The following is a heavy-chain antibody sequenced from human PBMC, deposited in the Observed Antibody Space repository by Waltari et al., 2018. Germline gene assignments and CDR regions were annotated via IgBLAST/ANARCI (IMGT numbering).Heavy chain of an antibody. J-gene: IGHJ4*02. V-gene: IGHV3-30*17. Sequence: QGRLVESGGGVVQPGRSLPLSCEVSGISVSSYAMHWVRQAPGKGLEWVAVISFDGNDIYFADSVKGRFTITRDNSKSTLYLQMNSLTPEDTAIYYCTRDGHSYFYGSWSDYWGQGALVTVSS. CDR1: GISVSSYA. D-gene: IGHD3-10*01. CDR2: ISFDGNDI. CDR3: TRDGHSYFYGSWSDY.